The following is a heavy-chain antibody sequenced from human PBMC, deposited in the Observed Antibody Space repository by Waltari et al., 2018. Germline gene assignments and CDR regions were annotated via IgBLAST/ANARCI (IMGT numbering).Heavy chain of an antibody. Sequence: QVQLQESGSGLVKPSETLSLTCTVSGGSISSYYWSWIRQPPGKGLEWIGYIYYSGSTNYNPSLKSRVTISVDTSKNQFSLKLSSVTAADTAVYYCARSHLTGNYYYYMDVWGKGTTVTVSS. V-gene: IGHV4-59*01. J-gene: IGHJ6*03. CDR1: GGSISSYY. D-gene: IGHD7-27*01. CDR2: IYYSGST. CDR3: ARSHLTGNYYYYMDV.